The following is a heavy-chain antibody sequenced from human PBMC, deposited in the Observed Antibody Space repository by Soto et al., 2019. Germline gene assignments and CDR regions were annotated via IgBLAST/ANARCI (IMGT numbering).Heavy chain of an antibody. J-gene: IGHJ6*02. CDR1: GLTFSDHY. V-gene: IGHV3-11*01. Sequence: QVQLVESGGGLVKPGGSLRLSCAASGLTFSDHYMTWIRQAPGQGLEWISYISSSAGTIYYADSVKGRFTISRDNAKNSLDLQMTNLRAEDTAVYYCARAPYFGSGTYYYYALDVWGQGTTVTVSS. CDR3: ARAPYFGSGTYYYYALDV. CDR2: ISSSAGTI. D-gene: IGHD3-10*01.